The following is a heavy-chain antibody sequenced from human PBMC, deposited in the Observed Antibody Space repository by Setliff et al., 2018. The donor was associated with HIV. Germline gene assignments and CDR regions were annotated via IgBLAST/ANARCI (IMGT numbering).Heavy chain of an antibody. J-gene: IGHJ4*02. CDR1: GGTFSNYA. CDR3: ALRGYYYDSSGYYC. CDR2: IIPFFGAP. V-gene: IGHV1-69*13. D-gene: IGHD3-22*01. Sequence: SVTVSCKASGGTFSNYAISWVRQAPGQGPEWMGGIIPFFGAPNYGQNFQGRVTITADESTSTANMELSSLRAEDTAVYFCALRGYYYDSSGYYCWGQGTVVTVSS.